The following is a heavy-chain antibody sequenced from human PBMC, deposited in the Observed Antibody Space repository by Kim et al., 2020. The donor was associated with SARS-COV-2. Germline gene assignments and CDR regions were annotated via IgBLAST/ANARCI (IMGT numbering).Heavy chain of an antibody. CDR2: T. D-gene: IGHD6-13*01. J-gene: IGHJ5*02. V-gene: IGHV4-31*02. CDR3: ARADSSSWFDP. Sequence: TYYTPSLKSRITISVDMSENQFSLDLNSVTAADTAVYYCARADSSSWFDPWGQGTLVTVSS.